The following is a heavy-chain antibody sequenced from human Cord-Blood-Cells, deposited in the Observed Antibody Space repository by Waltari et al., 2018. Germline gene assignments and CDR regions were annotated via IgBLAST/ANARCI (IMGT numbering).Heavy chain of an antibody. Sequence: QVQLVQSGAEVKKPGASVKVSCKASGYTFTGYYMHWVRQAPGQGLEWMGWINPNSGGTNYAQKFPGRVTMTRDTSLSTAYMELSRLRSDDTAVYYCARDSKQQLVTGYYYYGMDVWGQGTTVTVSS. CDR1: GYTFTGYY. CDR2: INPNSGGT. V-gene: IGHV1-2*02. CDR3: ARDSKQQLVTGYYYYGMDV. J-gene: IGHJ6*02. D-gene: IGHD6-13*01.